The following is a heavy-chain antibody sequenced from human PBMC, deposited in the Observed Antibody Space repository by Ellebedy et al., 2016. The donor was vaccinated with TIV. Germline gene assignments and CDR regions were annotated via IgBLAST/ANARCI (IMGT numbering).Heavy chain of an antibody. Sequence: PGGSLRLSCAGSGFTFNDYWMHWVRQAPGKGLVWVSQISGDGSNSAYADSVEGRFTISRDNAKNSLSLQMNSLRAEDTAVYYCARDSGRKFDYWGQGTLVTVSS. CDR3: ARDSGRKFDY. J-gene: IGHJ4*02. CDR1: GFTFNDYW. D-gene: IGHD1-14*01. V-gene: IGHV3-74*01. CDR2: ISGDGSNS.